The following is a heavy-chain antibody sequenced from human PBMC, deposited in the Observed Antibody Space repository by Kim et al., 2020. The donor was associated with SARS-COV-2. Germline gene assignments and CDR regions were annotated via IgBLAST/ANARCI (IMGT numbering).Heavy chain of an antibody. CDR1: GYTFTSYG. V-gene: IGHV1-18*01. J-gene: IGHJ3*02. D-gene: IGHD6-13*01. CDR3: ARDKGNGYSSGWYGSRDFDI. Sequence: ASVKVSCKASGYTFTSYGISWVRQAPGQGLEWMGWISAYNGNTNYAQKLQGRVTMTTDTSTSTAYMELRSLRSDDTAVYYCARDKGNGYSSGWYGSRDFDIWGQGTMVTVSS. CDR2: ISAYNGNT.